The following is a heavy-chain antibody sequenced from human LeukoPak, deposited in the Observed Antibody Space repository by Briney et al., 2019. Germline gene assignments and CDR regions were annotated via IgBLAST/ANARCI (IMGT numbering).Heavy chain of an antibody. D-gene: IGHD6-19*01. CDR3: ARGSSDKQWLGLYYYYMDV. Sequence: ASVKVSCKASGYTFTSYDINWVRQATGQGLEWMGWMNPNSGNTGYAQKFQGRVTITRNTSISTAYMELSSLRSEDTAVYYCARGSSDKQWLGLYYYYMDVWGKGTTVTVSS. V-gene: IGHV1-8*03. CDR2: MNPNSGNT. J-gene: IGHJ6*03. CDR1: GYTFTSYD.